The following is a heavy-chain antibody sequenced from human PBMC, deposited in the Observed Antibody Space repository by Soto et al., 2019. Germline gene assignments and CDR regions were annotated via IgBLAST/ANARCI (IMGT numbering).Heavy chain of an antibody. Sequence: PAETLSLTCTVSGGSLRSGSYSWSWMPQPPGKGRVGIGYVYHTGRTSYNPSPKSRVSISIDTSKNQFSLNPDSVTAADTAVYFCVRDFAYFDPWGQGTLVTVSS. CDR3: VRDFAYFDP. V-gene: IGHV4-61*01. CDR1: GGSLRSGSYS. J-gene: IGHJ4*02. CDR2: VYHTGRT.